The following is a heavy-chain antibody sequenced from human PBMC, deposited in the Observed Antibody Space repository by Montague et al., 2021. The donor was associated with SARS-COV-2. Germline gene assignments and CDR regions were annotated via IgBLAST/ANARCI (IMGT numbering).Heavy chain of an antibody. D-gene: IGHD3-16*01. CDR1: GGSISSADYT. CDR3: AGVYTVNYYFDY. V-gene: IGHV4-30-2*01. J-gene: IGHJ4*01. CDR2: NYPGGNT. Sequence: TLSLTCAVSGGSISSADYTWSWKRQPPGQDLKWNGYNYPGGNTNYTPSTKSRVTISVDKSKNQLSLNLGSVAAADTYVYYCAGVYTVNYYFDYWGRGTMVTVSS.